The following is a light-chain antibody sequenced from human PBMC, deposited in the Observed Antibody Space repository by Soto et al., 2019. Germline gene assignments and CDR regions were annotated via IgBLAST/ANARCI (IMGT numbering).Light chain of an antibody. Sequence: VVTQSPATLSVFPGETATPSCRASQSVSSDLAWYQQRPGQAPRLLIYGASTRATGIPARFRGSGSGTEFRLTISSLQSEDFATYYCQQYNTWHPKMAFGRGTKVEIK. V-gene: IGKV3-15*01. J-gene: IGKJ1*01. CDR2: GAS. CDR3: QQYNTWHPKMA. CDR1: QSVSSD.